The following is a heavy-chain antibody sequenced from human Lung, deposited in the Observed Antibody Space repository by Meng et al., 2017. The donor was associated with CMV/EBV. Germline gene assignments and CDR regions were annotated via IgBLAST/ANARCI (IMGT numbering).Heavy chain of an antibody. CDR2: IRYDGSNK. V-gene: IGHV3-30*02. Sequence: GESLKISCAASGFTFSSYGMHWVRQAPGKGLEWVAFIRYDGSNKYYADSVKGRFTISRDNSKNTLYLQMNSLRAEDTAVYHCAKKYYDFWSGYYGDYYYYGMDVWXQRTTVTVSS. CDR3: AKKYYDFWSGYYGDYYYYGMDV. D-gene: IGHD3-3*01. CDR1: GFTFSSYG. J-gene: IGHJ6*02.